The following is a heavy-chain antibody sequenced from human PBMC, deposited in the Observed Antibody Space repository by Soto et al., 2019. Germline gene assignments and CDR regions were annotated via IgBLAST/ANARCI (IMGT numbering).Heavy chain of an antibody. V-gene: IGHV4-4*07. D-gene: IGHD2-21*01. Sequence: XTLSLRCNVSDXSGSTYYWSWIRQSAGKGLEWVGRIYASGSTNYNPSLKGRVSMSVDTSKKQFSLKIMSVTAADTAMYYCARSAIPRGGWFRPWGQGVLVTVSS. CDR2: IYASGST. CDR1: DXSGSTYY. J-gene: IGHJ5*02. CDR3: ARSAIPRGGWFRP.